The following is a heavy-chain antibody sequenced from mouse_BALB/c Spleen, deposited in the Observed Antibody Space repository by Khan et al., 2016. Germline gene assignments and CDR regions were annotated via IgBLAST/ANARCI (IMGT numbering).Heavy chain of an antibody. CDR2: IWTGGGT. J-gene: IGHJ2*01. D-gene: IGHD1-1*01. CDR3: VRGRYGSIPFDY. CDR1: GCSLTSYD. V-gene: IGHV2-9-2*01. Sequence: QVQLKESGPGLVAPSQSLSITCTVSGCSLTSYDISWIRQPPGKGLEWLGVIWTGGGTNYNSAFMSRLSISKDNSKSQVFLKMNSLQTDDTAIYYCVRGRYGSIPFDYWGQGTTLTVSS.